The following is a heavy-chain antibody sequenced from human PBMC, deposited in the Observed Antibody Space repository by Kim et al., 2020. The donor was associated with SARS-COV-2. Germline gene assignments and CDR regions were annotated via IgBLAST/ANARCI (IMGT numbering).Heavy chain of an antibody. J-gene: IGHJ5*02. V-gene: IGHV1-24*01. D-gene: IGHD5-12*01. Sequence: APKVQGGVTMTEDTSTDTAYMELSSLRSEDTAVYYCATSSPRGYPSWFDPWGQGTLVTVSS. CDR3: ATSSPRGYPSWFDP.